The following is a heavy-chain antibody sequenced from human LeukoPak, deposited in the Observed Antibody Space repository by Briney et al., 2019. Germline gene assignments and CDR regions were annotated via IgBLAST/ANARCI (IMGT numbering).Heavy chain of an antibody. CDR2: ISSNGGST. V-gene: IGHV3-64*01. CDR3: ARAEGKWEPKPARY. J-gene: IGHJ4*02. Sequence: AGGSLRLSCAASGFTFSSYAMHWVRQAPGKGLEYVSAISSNGGSTYYANSVKGRFTISRDNSKNTLYLQMGSLRAEDMAVYYCARAEGKWEPKPARYWGQGTLVTVSS. D-gene: IGHD1-26*01. CDR1: GFTFSSYA.